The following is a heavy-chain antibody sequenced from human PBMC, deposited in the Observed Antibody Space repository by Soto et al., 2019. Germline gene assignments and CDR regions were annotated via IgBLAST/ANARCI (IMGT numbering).Heavy chain of an antibody. CDR3: ARDTPYYYDSSYNWFDP. J-gene: IGHJ5*02. D-gene: IGHD3-22*01. CDR2: INAGNGNT. V-gene: IGHV1-3*01. CDR1: GYTFTSYA. Sequence: ASVKVSCKASGYTFTSYAMHWVRQAPGQRLEWMGWINAGNGNTKYSQKFQGRVTITTDTSASTAYMELSSLRSEDTAVYYCARDTPYYYDSSYNWFDPWGQGTLVTVSS.